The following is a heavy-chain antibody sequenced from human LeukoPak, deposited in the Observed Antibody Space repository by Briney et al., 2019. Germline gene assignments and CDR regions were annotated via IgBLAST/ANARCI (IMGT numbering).Heavy chain of an antibody. CDR2: IYSSGST. Sequence: SETLSLTCTVSGGSISSSSYYWSWIRQPPGKGLEWIGYIYSSGSTNYNPSLKSRVTISVDTSNNQFSLKLNSVTAADTAVYYCARRAYGSGSFNRYHFDYWGQGTLVAVSS. CDR3: ARRAYGSGSFNRYHFDY. V-gene: IGHV4-61*05. J-gene: IGHJ4*02. D-gene: IGHD3-10*01. CDR1: GGSISSSSYY.